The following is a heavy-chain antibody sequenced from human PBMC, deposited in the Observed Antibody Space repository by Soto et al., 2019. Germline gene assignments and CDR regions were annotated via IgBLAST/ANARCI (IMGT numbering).Heavy chain of an antibody. D-gene: IGHD6-13*01. V-gene: IGHV5-51*01. J-gene: IGHJ4*02. CDR1: GYDFRHYY. CDR2: IYPGDSDV. Sequence: GESLKISCQASGYDFRHYYIAWVRQKPGRGLEWVGLIYPGDSDVRYSPSVQGQVTISVDRSIDTAYLQWNSLRASDSGTYYCAKQRKVTTAAGQMSFDAWGQGTLVTVSS. CDR3: AKQRKVTTAAGQMSFDA.